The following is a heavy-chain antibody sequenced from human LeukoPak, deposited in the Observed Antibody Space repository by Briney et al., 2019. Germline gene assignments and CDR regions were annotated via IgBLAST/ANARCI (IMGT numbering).Heavy chain of an antibody. CDR1: GYSISSGYY. V-gene: IGHV4-38-2*01. Sequence: SETPSLTSAQAGYSISSGYYWGWIRQPPGKGLEWIGSIYHSGSTYYNPSLKSRVTISVDTSKNQFSLKLSSVTAADTAVYYCARGNGGVYGSGRWFDPWGQGTLVTVSS. CDR3: ARGNGGVYGSGRWFDP. CDR2: IYHSGST. J-gene: IGHJ5*02. D-gene: IGHD3-10*01.